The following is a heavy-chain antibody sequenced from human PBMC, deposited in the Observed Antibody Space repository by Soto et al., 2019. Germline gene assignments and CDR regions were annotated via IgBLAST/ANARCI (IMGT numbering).Heavy chain of an antibody. D-gene: IGHD3-9*01. Sequence: QVQLVQSGAEVKKPGASVKVSCKASGYTFTSYGISWVRQAAGQGLEWMGWISAYNGNTNYAQKLQGRVTMTTDTPTSTAYMELRSLRSDDTAVYYCARDSGALRYFDWLYRPHSYGMDVWGQGTTVTLSS. CDR1: GYTFTSYG. CDR2: ISAYNGNT. J-gene: IGHJ6*02. V-gene: IGHV1-18*01. CDR3: ARDSGALRYFDWLYRPHSYGMDV.